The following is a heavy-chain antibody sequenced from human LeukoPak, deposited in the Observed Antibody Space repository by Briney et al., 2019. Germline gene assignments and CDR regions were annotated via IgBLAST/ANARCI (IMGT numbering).Heavy chain of an antibody. Sequence: SETLSLTCTVSGGSISSSSYYWGWIRQPPGKGLEWIGSIYYSGSTYYNPSLKSRVTISVDTSKNQFSLKLSSVTAADTAVYYCARLRGRGSLACFDYWGQGTLVTVSS. CDR2: IYYSGST. D-gene: IGHD5-24*01. J-gene: IGHJ4*02. CDR3: ARLRGRGSLACFDY. CDR1: GGSISSSSYY. V-gene: IGHV4-39*01.